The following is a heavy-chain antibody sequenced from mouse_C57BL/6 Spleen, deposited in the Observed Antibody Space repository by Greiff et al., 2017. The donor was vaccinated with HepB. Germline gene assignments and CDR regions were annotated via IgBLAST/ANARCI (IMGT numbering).Heavy chain of an antibody. D-gene: IGHD2-10*02. Sequence: QVQLQQSGAELARPGASVKLSCKASGYTFTSYGISWVKQRTGQGLEWIGEIYPRSGNTYYNEKFKGKATLTADKSSSTAYMELRSLTSEDSAVYFCAREEGMVRDWYFDVWGTGTTVTVSS. V-gene: IGHV1-81*01. J-gene: IGHJ1*03. CDR3: AREEGMVRDWYFDV. CDR1: GYTFTSYG. CDR2: IYPRSGNT.